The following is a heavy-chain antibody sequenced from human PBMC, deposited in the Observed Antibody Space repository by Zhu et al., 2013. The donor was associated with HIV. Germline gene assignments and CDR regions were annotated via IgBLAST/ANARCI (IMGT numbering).Heavy chain of an antibody. Sequence: QVQLVQSGGEVKRPGASVKVSCKTSGYDFTRDGITWVRQAPGQGLVWVGWIHPKNGNTSYVQEFRGRVTMTIDTSTRTAYLELRSLTSDDTAVYYCARDGCYGDSCFFDYWGQGTLVFVSS. J-gene: IGHJ4*02. CDR1: GYDFTRDG. CDR3: ARDGCYGDSCFFDY. D-gene: IGHD3-3*01. CDR2: IHPKNGNT. V-gene: IGHV1-18*01.